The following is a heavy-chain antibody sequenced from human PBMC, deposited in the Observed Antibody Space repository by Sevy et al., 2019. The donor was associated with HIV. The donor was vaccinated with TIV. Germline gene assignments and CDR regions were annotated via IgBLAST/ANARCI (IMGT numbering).Heavy chain of an antibody. Sequence: SETLSLTCAVYGGSFSGYYWSWICQPPGKGLEWIGEINHSGSTNYNPSLKSRVTISVDTSKNQFSLKLSSVTAADTAVYYCARGYRFLEWLFTEYYYGMDVWGQGTTVTVSS. CDR1: GGSFSGYY. CDR3: ARGYRFLEWLFTEYYYGMDV. V-gene: IGHV4-34*01. D-gene: IGHD3-3*01. CDR2: INHSGST. J-gene: IGHJ6*02.